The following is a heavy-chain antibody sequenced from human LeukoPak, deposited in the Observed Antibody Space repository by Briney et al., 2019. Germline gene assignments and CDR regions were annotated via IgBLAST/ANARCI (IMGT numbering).Heavy chain of an antibody. CDR2: ISSSGSTI. D-gene: IGHD6-19*01. CDR3: ARDSSGWYYFDY. CDR1: GFTFSSYE. J-gene: IGHJ4*02. V-gene: IGHV3-48*03. Sequence: PGGSLRLSCAASGFTFSSYEMNWVRQAPGKGLEWVSYISSSGSTIYYADSVKGRFTISRDNAKSSLYLQMNSLRAEDTAVYYCARDSSGWYYFDYWGQGTLVTVSS.